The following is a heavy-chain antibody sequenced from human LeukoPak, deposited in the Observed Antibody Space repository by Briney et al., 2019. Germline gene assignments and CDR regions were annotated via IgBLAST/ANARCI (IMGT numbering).Heavy chain of an antibody. CDR3: AKDDKGHISSWSFFDS. V-gene: IGHV3-23*01. J-gene: IGHJ4*02. D-gene: IGHD6-13*01. CDR2: INASGGST. Sequence: GGSLRLSCKASGFSFSSYAMNWVRQAPGQGLEWLSVINASGGSTDDADSVKGRFTISRDNSKDTLYLQMHDLRPEDTAIYYCAKDDKGHISSWSFFDSWGRGTQVTVSS. CDR1: GFSFSSYA.